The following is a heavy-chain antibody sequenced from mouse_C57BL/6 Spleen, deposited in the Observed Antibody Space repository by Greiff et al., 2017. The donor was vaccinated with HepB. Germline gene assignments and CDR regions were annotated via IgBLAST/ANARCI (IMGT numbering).Heavy chain of an antibody. CDR2: IWSGGST. Sequence: VKLMESGPGLVQPSQSLSITCTVSGFSLTSYGVHWVRQSPGKGLEWLGVIWSGGSTDYNAAFISRLSISKDNSKSQVFFKMNSLQADDTAIYYCARNWGITTLYYYAMDYWGQGTSVTVSS. D-gene: IGHD2-4*01. J-gene: IGHJ4*01. V-gene: IGHV2-2*01. CDR3: ARNWGITTLYYYAMDY. CDR1: GFSLTSYG.